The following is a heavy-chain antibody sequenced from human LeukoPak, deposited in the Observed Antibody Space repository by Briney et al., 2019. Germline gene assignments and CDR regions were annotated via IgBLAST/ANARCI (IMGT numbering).Heavy chain of an antibody. D-gene: IGHD6-13*01. CDR1: GFTFSSYW. CDR3: ARSPYSSSWYPFAP. Sequence: GGSLRLSCAASGFTFSSYWMSWVRQAPGKGLEWVANIKQDGSEKYYVDSVKGRFTISRDNAKNSLYLQMNSLRAEDTAGYYCARSPYSSSWYPFAPWGQGTLVTVSS. V-gene: IGHV3-7*01. J-gene: IGHJ5*02. CDR2: IKQDGSEK.